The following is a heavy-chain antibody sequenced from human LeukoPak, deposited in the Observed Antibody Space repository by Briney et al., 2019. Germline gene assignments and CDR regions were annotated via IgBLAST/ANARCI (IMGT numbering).Heavy chain of an antibody. CDR2: ISSSSSYI. CDR1: GFTFSSYS. D-gene: IGHD6-13*01. CDR3: ARDRGSSTGLDY. V-gene: IGHV3-21*01. J-gene: IGHJ4*02. Sequence: GGSLRLSCAASGFTFSSYSMNWVREAPGKGLEWVSSISSSSSYIYYADSVKGRFTISRDNAKNSLYLQMNSLRAEDTAVYYCARDRGSSTGLDYWGQGTLVTVSS.